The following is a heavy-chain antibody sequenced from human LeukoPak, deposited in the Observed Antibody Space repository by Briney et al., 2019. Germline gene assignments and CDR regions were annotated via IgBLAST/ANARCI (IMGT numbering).Heavy chain of an antibody. J-gene: IGHJ6*02. Sequence: SQTLSLTCAISGDSVSSSSAAWNWIRQSPSRGLEWLGRTYYRSKWYNDYAVSVKSRITINPDTSKNQFSLQLNSVTPEDTAVYYCAREMDTAMGPNYYYYGMDVWGQGTTVTVSS. V-gene: IGHV6-1*01. CDR1: GDSVSSSSAA. D-gene: IGHD5-18*01. CDR2: TYYRSKWYN. CDR3: AREMDTAMGPNYYYYGMDV.